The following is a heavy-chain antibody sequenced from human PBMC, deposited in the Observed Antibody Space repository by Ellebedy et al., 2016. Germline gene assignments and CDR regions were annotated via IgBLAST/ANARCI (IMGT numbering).Heavy chain of an antibody. D-gene: IGHD4-17*01. CDR2: VNPNSGGT. CDR1: GYTFPGYY. Sequence: ASVKVSXKASGYTFPGYYIHWVRQAPRQGLEWMASVNPNSGGTNYAQKFRSRVTMTTDTSISTAYMELSGLTSDDTAVYYCARRDYGIDAFDIWGQGTMVTVSS. J-gene: IGHJ3*02. V-gene: IGHV1-2*02. CDR3: ARRDYGIDAFDI.